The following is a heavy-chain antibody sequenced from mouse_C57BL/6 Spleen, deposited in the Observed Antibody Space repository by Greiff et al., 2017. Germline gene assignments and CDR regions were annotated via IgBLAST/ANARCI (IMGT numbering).Heavy chain of an antibody. J-gene: IGHJ4*01. Sequence: VQLQQPGAELVKPGASVKMSCKASGYTFTSYWITWVKQRPGQGLEWIGDIYPGSGSTNYNEKFKSKATLTVDTSSSTAYMQLRSLTSADSAVYYGARGDDYDDYYAMDYWGQGTSVTVSS. D-gene: IGHD2-4*01. CDR1: GYTFTSYW. CDR2: IYPGSGST. CDR3: ARGDDYDDYYAMDY. V-gene: IGHV1-55*01.